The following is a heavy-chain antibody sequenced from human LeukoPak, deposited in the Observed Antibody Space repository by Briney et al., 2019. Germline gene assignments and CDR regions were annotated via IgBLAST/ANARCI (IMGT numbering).Heavy chain of an antibody. D-gene: IGHD3-3*01. V-gene: IGHV4-59*01. CDR3: ARGIFGVIINAFDI. CDR1: GGSISSYY. J-gene: IGHJ3*02. CDR2: IYYSGST. Sequence: SETLSLTCTVSGGSISSYYWSWIRQPPGKGLEWIGYIYYSGSTNYNPSLRSRVIISVDTSKNQFSLKLSSVAAADTAVYYCARGIFGVIINAFDIWGQGTMVTVSS.